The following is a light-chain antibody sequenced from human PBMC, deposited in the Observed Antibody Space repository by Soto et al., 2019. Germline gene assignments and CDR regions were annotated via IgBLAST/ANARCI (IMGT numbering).Light chain of an antibody. J-gene: IGKJ1*01. V-gene: IGKV3-15*01. CDR2: GAS. CDR1: QSVSSN. CDR3: QQYNEWPWT. Sequence: IVMTQSPATLSVSPGERATLSCRASQSVSSNLAWYQQKPGQAPRLLIYGASTRATGIPARFSGSGSGTEFTLTISSLQSEDFVVYHCQQYNEWPWTFGQGTKVDIK.